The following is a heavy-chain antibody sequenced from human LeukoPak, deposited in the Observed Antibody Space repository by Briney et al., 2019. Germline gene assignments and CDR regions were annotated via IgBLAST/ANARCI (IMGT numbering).Heavy chain of an antibody. D-gene: IGHD4-23*01. J-gene: IGHJ3*02. V-gene: IGHV3-48*02. Sequence: GGSLRLSCAASGFTFSRYSMNWVRQAPGKGLEWVSYISSSNNTIDYADSVKGRFSISRDNAKNSLYLQMKSLRDEDTAVYYCAREDGGKADIWPKGTLVTVSS. CDR3: AREDGGKADI. CDR1: GFTFSRYS. CDR2: ISSSNNTI.